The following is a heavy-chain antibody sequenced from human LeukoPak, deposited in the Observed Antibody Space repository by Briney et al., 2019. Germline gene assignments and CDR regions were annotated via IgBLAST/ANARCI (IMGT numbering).Heavy chain of an antibody. CDR2: IDPSDSYT. V-gene: IGHV5-10-1*01. CDR3: ARHASSSSWFDP. Sequence: GESLKISCKGSGYSFTSYWISWVRQMPGKVLEWMGRIDPSDSYTNYSPSFQGHVTISADKSISTAYLQWSSLKASDPAMYYCARHASSSSWFDPWGQGTLVTVSS. D-gene: IGHD6-6*01. J-gene: IGHJ5*02. CDR1: GYSFTSYW.